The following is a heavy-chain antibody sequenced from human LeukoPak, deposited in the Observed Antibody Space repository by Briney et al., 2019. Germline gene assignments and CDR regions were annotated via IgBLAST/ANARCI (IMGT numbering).Heavy chain of an antibody. J-gene: IGHJ6*03. CDR3: ARVIVAPWGYYYYMDV. CDR2: IYYSGST. D-gene: IGHD5-12*01. V-gene: IGHV4-59*01. CDR1: GGSISSYY. Sequence: SETLSLTCTVSGGSISSYYWSWIRQPPGKGLEWIGYIYYSGSTNYNPSLKSRVTISVDTSKNQSSLKLSSVTAADTAVYYCARVIVAPWGYYYYMDVWGKGTTVTVSS.